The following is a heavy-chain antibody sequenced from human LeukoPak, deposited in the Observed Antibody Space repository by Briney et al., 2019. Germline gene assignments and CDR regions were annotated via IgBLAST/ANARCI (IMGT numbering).Heavy chain of an antibody. J-gene: IGHJ4*02. CDR1: GFTFSSYE. Sequence: GGSLRLSCVASGFTFSSYEMNWVRQAPGKGLEWVSYISRSGGTIYYADSVKGRFTISRDNAKKSLFLQMNSLRAEDTAVYYCARDRDCSTTSCYDGHFDYWGQGTLATVSS. V-gene: IGHV3-48*03. D-gene: IGHD2-2*01. CDR2: ISRSGGTI. CDR3: ARDRDCSTTSCYDGHFDY.